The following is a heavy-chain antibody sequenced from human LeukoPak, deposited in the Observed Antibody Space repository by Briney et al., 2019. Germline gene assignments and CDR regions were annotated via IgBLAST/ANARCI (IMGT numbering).Heavy chain of an antibody. J-gene: IGHJ4*02. Sequence: SETLSLTCAVYGGSFSGYYWSWIRQPPGKGLEWIGEINHSGSTNYNPSLKSRVTISVDTSKNQFSLKLSSVTVADTAAYYCARRRYSYTRFFDYWGQGTLVTVSS. D-gene: IGHD5-18*01. CDR3: ARRRYSYTRFFDY. CDR2: INHSGST. V-gene: IGHV4-34*01. CDR1: GGSFSGYY.